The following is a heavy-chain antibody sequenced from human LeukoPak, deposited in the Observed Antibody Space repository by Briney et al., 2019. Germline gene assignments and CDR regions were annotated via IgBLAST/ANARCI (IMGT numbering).Heavy chain of an antibody. J-gene: IGHJ4*02. CDR2: INHSGGT. CDR3: ASPGLGGGYIDY. D-gene: IGHD2-15*01. V-gene: IGHV4-34*01. Sequence: MPAETLSLTCAVYGGSFSGYYWSWIRQPPGKGLEWIGEINHSGGTKYNPSLKRRVTISVDTSKNQCSLKLSSVTAADTAVYYCASPGLGGGYIDYWGQGTLVTVSS. CDR1: GGSFSGYY.